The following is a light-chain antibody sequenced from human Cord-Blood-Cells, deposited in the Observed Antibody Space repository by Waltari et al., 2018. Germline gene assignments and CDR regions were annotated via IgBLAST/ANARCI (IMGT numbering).Light chain of an antibody. CDR1: SSDVGSYNL. CDR2: EVS. V-gene: IGLV2-23*02. CDR3: CSYAGSSTYVV. Sequence: QSALTQPAAVSGSPGQSLTISCTGTSSDVGSYNLVSWYQQHPGKAPKLIIYEVSKRPAGVSNRFSGSKSGNTASLTISGLQAEDEADYYCCSYAGSSTYVVFGGGTKLTVL. J-gene: IGLJ2*01.